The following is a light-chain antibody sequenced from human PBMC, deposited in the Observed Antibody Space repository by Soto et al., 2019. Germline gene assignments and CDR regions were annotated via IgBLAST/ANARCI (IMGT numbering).Light chain of an antibody. V-gene: IGLV1-47*01. CDR1: SSNIGSNT. CDR3: ATWDDSLSGWV. CDR2: RNN. Sequence: QSVLTQPPSASGTPGQRVTISCSGSSSNIGSNTVNWYQQLPGTAPKLLIYRNNQRPSGVPDRFSGSKSGTSASLAIRGLRSEDEADYYCATWDDSLSGWVFGGGTKLTVL. J-gene: IGLJ3*02.